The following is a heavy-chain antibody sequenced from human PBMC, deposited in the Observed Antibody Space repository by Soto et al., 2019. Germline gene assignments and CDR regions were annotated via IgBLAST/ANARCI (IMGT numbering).Heavy chain of an antibody. D-gene: IGHD2-15*01. J-gene: IGHJ4*02. CDR1: GFTFSSYA. CDR2: VCGSGGTT. CDR3: ARLSGGRCYHQPDH. Sequence: EVQLLESGGGLVQPGGSLRLSCAASGFTFSSYAMNWVRQAPGKGLEWVSAVCGSGGTTYYADSEKGRFTISRDNSKNTLYPQMTSLRADDAAVYFCARLSGGRCYHQPDHWGQGTLVTVSA. V-gene: IGHV3-23*01.